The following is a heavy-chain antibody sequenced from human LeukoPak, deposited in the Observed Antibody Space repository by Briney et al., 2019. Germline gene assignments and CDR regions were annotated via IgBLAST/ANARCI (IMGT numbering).Heavy chain of an antibody. V-gene: IGHV3-48*02. J-gene: IGHJ4*02. Sequence: GGSLRLSCAASGFTFSSYSMNWVRQAPGKGLEWVSHITTSGTAMFYADSVKGRFTISRDNAKNSLYLQMNSLRDEDTAVYYCASSGSYRFDYWGQGTLVTVSS. D-gene: IGHD1-26*01. CDR2: ITTSGTAM. CDR3: ASSGSYRFDY. CDR1: GFTFSSYS.